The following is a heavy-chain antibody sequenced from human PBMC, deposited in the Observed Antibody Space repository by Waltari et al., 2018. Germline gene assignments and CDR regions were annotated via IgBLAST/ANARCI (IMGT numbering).Heavy chain of an antibody. V-gene: IGHV4-34*01. CDR2: INHSGST. CDR3: ARERKSPPKFWSGYLNWFDP. J-gene: IGHJ5*02. CDR1: GGSFSGYY. D-gene: IGHD3-3*01. Sequence: QVQLQQWGAGLLKPSETLSLTCAVYGGSFSGYYWSWIRQPPGKGLEWIGEINHSGSTNYNPSLKSRVTISVDTSKNQFSLKLSSVTAADTAVYYCARERKSPPKFWSGYLNWFDPWGQGTLVTVSS.